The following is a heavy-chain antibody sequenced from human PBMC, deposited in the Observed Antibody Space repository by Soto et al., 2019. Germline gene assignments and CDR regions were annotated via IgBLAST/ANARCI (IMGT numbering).Heavy chain of an antibody. D-gene: IGHD3-3*01. V-gene: IGHV4-4*02. CDR3: ARRQRFDFWSSYSYSNHGLDV. CDR1: GGSVSSDNS. J-gene: IGHJ6*02. CDR2: VFHSGNS. Sequence: VQLQESGPGLVKPSGTLSLTCAVSGGSVSSDNSWTWVRQPPGQSLEWIGEVFHSGNSNSNPSLKTRVTMSVDKAMNQFSLRLNSVTAADTAVYYCARRQRFDFWSSYSYSNHGLDVWGQGTKVAVSS.